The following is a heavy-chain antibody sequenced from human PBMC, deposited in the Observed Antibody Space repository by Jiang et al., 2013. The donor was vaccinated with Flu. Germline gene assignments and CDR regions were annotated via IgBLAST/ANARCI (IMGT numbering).Heavy chain of an antibody. CDR2: IYYSGST. D-gene: IGHD6-19*01. CDR3: ARVGQWLARPHFDY. V-gene: IGHV4-39*07. Sequence: PGLVKPSETLSLTCTVSGDSINSSSFYCGWIRQPPGKGLEWIGSIYYSGSTYHNPSLKSRVTISVDTSKNQFSLKLSSVTAADTAVYYCARVGQWLARPHFDYWGQGTLVTVSS. CDR1: GDSINSSSFY. J-gene: IGHJ4*02.